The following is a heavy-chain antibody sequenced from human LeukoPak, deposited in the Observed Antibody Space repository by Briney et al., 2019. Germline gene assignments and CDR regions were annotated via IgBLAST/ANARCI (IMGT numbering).Heavy chain of an antibody. Sequence: ASVKVSCKASGYSFTSHYMHWVRQAPGQGLEWMGLINPSGSSTLYAQKFQGRVTMTTDTSTSTADMELRSLSSDDTAAYYCARVRFIVGAIPFDYWGQGTLVTVSS. D-gene: IGHD1-26*01. CDR3: ARVRFIVGAIPFDY. CDR2: INPSGSST. V-gene: IGHV1-46*01. J-gene: IGHJ4*02. CDR1: GYSFTSHY.